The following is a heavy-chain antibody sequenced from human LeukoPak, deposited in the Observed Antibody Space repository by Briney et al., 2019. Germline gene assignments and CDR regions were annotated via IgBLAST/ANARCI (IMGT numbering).Heavy chain of an antibody. CDR2: IYHSGST. CDR1: GYSISTGYY. V-gene: IGHV4-38-2*02. D-gene: IGHD3-22*01. J-gene: IGHJ4*02. Sequence: SETLSLTCAVSGYSISTGYYWGWIRQPPGKGLGWIGSIYHSGSTYYNPSLKSRVTMSVDTSKNQFSLKLTSVTAADTAVYYCARDFRGYDRSGYFATWGQGTLVTVSS. CDR3: ARDFRGYDRSGYFAT.